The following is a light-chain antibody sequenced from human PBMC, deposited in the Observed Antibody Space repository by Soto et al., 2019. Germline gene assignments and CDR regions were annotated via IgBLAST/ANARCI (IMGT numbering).Light chain of an antibody. CDR1: SSDVGSYNL. CDR2: EGT. Sequence: QSVLTQPASVSGSPGQSITISCTGTSSDVGSYNLVSWYQQHPVKAPKLMIYEGTKRPSGISNRFSGSKSGNTASLTISGLQAEDEADYYCCSYAGTGTVVFGGGTKLTVL. CDR3: CSYAGTGTVV. J-gene: IGLJ3*02. V-gene: IGLV2-23*01.